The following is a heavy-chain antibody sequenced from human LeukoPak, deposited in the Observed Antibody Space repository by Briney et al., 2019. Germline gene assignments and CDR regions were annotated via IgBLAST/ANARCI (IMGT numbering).Heavy chain of an antibody. CDR3: ARGVAYDSSGYYYGAGYYGMDV. V-gene: IGHV3-21*01. CDR2: ISSSSSYI. D-gene: IGHD3-22*01. J-gene: IGHJ6*02. Sequence: GGSLRLSCAASGFTFSSYSMNWVRQAPGKGLEWVSSISSSSSYIYYADSVKGRFTISRDNAKNSLYLQMNSLRAEDTAVYYCARGVAYDSSGYYYGAGYYGMDVWGQGTTVTVSS. CDR1: GFTFSSYS.